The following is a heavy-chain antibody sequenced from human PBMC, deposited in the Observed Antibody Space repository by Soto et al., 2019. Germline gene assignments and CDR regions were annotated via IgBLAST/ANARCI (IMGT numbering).Heavy chain of an antibody. Sequence: EVQLLESGGGWVQPGGPLRLSGAVSGSPFSSHAMSWVRQPPGKGLECVSSITGSGDSTYYADSVKGRFTISRDKSKSTLYLQMNSLRAEDTAVYYCAKDLQFSGWLSAQTFDYWGQGTQVTVSS. J-gene: IGHJ4*02. CDR2: ITGSGDST. CDR1: GSPFSSHA. CDR3: AKDLQFSGWLSAQTFDY. D-gene: IGHD6-19*01. V-gene: IGHV3-23*01.